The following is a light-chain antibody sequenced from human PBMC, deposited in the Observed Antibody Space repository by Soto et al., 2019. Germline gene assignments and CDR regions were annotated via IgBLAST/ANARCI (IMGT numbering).Light chain of an antibody. V-gene: IGKV3-15*01. Sequence: EIVMTQSPATLSVSPGERATLSCRASQSVGNNLAWYRQKSGQAPRLLIYGASTRATGIPARFSGRGSGTEFTLTIDSLQSDDFAVYLCQQYRKSPLTFGGGTKVEIK. CDR3: QQYRKSPLT. CDR1: QSVGNN. CDR2: GAS. J-gene: IGKJ4*01.